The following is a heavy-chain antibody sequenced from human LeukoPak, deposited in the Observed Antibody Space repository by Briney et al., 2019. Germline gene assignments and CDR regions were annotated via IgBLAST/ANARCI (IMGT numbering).Heavy chain of an antibody. CDR2: TYYRSKWYN. V-gene: IGHV6-1*01. D-gene: IGHD5-12*01. CDR3: ARSGYSGYDSEVRSNLIDP. Sequence: SQTLSLTCAISGDSVSSNSAAWNWIRQSPSRGLEWLGRTYYRSKWYNDYAVSVKSRITINPDTSKNQFSLQLNSVTPEDTAVYYCARSGYSGYDSEVRSNLIDPWGQGTLVTVSS. CDR1: GDSVSSNSAA. J-gene: IGHJ5*02.